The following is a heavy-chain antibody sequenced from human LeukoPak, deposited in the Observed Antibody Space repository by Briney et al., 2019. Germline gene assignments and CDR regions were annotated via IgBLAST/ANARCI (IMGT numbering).Heavy chain of an antibody. V-gene: IGHV3-23*01. J-gene: IGHJ4*02. D-gene: IGHD3-22*01. CDR1: GFTFSRFA. CDR2: ISGNGQQT. Sequence: GGSLRLSCSASGFTFSRFAMTWVRQLPGKGLDWVSSISGNGQQTYYADSVKGRFSVSRDNSKNILYLQMDGLRADDSALYYCAKDANYYDSSGYLIPFDYWGQGTLVTVSS. CDR3: AKDANYYDSSGYLIPFDY.